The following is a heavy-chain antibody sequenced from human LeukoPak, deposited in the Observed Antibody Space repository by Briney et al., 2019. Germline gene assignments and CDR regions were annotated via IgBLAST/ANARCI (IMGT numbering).Heavy chain of an antibody. Sequence: GGSLRLSCAASGFTFSSYSMNWVRQAPGKGLEWVSSLSGTGSYLYSADSVKGRFTISRDNANNSLYLQMNSPRAEDTAVYYCARGPYSFGPFDRWGQGTLVTVSS. V-gene: IGHV3-21*01. J-gene: IGHJ4*02. CDR2: LSGTGSYL. CDR1: GFTFSSYS. CDR3: ARGPYSFGPFDR. D-gene: IGHD5-18*01.